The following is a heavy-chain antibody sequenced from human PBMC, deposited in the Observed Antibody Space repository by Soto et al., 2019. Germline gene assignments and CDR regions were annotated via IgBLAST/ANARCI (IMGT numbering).Heavy chain of an antibody. Sequence: SETLSLTCTVSGGSISSYYWSWIRQPPGKGLEWIGYIYYSGSTNHNPSLKSRVTISVDTSKNQFSLKLSSVTAADTAVYYCARGGYSSSWPSHYYFDYWGQGTLVTVSS. D-gene: IGHD6-13*01. CDR2: IYYSGST. CDR3: ARGGYSSSWPSHYYFDY. CDR1: GGSISSYY. V-gene: IGHV4-59*01. J-gene: IGHJ4*02.